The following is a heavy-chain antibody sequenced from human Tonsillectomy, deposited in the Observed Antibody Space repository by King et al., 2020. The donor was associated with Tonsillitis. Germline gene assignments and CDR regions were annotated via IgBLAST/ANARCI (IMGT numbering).Heavy chain of an antibody. CDR3: AKARQWLVHFDY. J-gene: IGHJ4*02. CDR1: GFTFSSYG. CDR2: ISYDGSKK. V-gene: IGHV3-30*18. Sequence: VQLVESGGGVVQPGRSLRLSCAASGFTFSSYGIHWVSQAPGKGPEGVAVISYDGSKKYYADPVGGRFTISRDNSKNTLYRQMNSLRADDTAVYYCAKARQWLVHFDYWGQGTLVTVSS. D-gene: IGHD6-19*01.